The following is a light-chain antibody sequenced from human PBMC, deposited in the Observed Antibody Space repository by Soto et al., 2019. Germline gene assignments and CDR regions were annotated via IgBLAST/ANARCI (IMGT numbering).Light chain of an antibody. Sequence: QSVLAQPRSVSGSPGQSVTISCTGADGDVGGYDYVSWYQQHPGKVPKLVIYDVTKRPSGVPDRFSGSKSGNTASLTISGLQAEDEADYYCCSYADTNTFVVFGGGTK. CDR1: DGDVGGYDY. V-gene: IGLV2-11*01. CDR2: DVT. J-gene: IGLJ2*01. CDR3: CSYADTNTFVV.